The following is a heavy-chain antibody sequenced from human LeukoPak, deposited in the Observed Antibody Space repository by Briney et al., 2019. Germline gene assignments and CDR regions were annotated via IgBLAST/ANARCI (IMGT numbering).Heavy chain of an antibody. D-gene: IGHD2-15*01. Sequence: GGSLRLSCAASGFTFSSYGMHWVRQAPGKGLEWVAVIWYDGSNKYYADSVKGRFTISRDNSKNTLYLQMNSLRAEDTAVYYCARDKSSGHNWFDPWGQGTLVTVSS. J-gene: IGHJ5*02. CDR1: GFTFSSYG. CDR3: ARDKSSGHNWFDP. CDR2: IWYDGSNK. V-gene: IGHV3-33*01.